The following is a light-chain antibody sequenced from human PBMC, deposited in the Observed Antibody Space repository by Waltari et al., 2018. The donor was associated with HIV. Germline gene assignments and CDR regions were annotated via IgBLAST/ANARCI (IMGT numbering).Light chain of an antibody. CDR1: QSVSENY. V-gene: IGKV3-20*01. Sequence: ETVLTQSPGTLSLSPGEGATLSCRASQSVSENYLAWYQQKPGQAPRLLIYGASTRATGIPDRFRGRGSGTDFTLTISRLEPEDFAVYHCQQYGSSPRTFGQGTKVEIK. J-gene: IGKJ1*01. CDR2: GAS. CDR3: QQYGSSPRT.